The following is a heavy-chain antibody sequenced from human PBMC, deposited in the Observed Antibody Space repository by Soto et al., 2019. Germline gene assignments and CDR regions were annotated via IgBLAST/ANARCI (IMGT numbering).Heavy chain of an antibody. J-gene: IGHJ4*02. Sequence: EVQLLESGGGLVQPGGSLRLSCAASGFTFSSYAMSWVRQAPGKGLEWVSAISGSGDNTYYPDSVKGRFTISRDNARNTLYLQMNSLRAEDTAVYYCVDGGEWLFNFDYWGQGTLVTVSS. D-gene: IGHD3-3*01. CDR3: VDGGEWLFNFDY. CDR2: ISGSGDNT. CDR1: GFTFSSYA. V-gene: IGHV3-23*01.